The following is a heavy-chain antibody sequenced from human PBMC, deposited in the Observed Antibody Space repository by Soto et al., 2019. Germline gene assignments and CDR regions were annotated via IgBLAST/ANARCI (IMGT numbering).Heavy chain of an antibody. CDR1: GFSFSSHS. CDR3: ARDQRYLRQGYSDY. Sequence: EVQLVESGGGLVKPGGSLRLSCSASGFSFSSHSLNWVRQAPGKGLEWVPSIGDSSTYIYYADSVKGRFTISRDNVRNSLFLQMNSLRAEDTAVYYCARDQRYLRQGYSDYWGQGTLVTVSS. V-gene: IGHV3-21*01. CDR2: IGDSSTYI. J-gene: IGHJ4*02. D-gene: IGHD4-4*01.